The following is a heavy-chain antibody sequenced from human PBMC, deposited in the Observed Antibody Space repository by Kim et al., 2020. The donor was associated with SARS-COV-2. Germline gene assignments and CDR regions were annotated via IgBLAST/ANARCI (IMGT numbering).Heavy chain of an antibody. CDR2: IYYSGST. V-gene: IGHV4-39*01. CDR3: ARQGPYCSGGSCYSHPQSYYYDSSGYFWFDY. CDR1: GGSISSSSYY. D-gene: IGHD3-22*01. J-gene: IGHJ4*02. Sequence: SETLSLTCTVSGGSISSSSYYWGWIRQPPGKELEWIGSIYYSGSTYYNPSLKSRVTISVDTSKNQFSLKLSSVTAADTAVYYCARQGPYCSGGSCYSHPQSYYYDSSGYFWFDYWGQGTLVTVSS.